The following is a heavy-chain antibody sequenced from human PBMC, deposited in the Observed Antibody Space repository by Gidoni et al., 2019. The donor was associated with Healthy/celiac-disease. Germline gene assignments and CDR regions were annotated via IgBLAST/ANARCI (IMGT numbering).Heavy chain of an antibody. D-gene: IGHD6-6*01. CDR3: ARGSSLFAGDY. J-gene: IGHJ4*02. Sequence: EVQLVESGGGLIQPGGSLRLSCSASGFTVSSNYMSWVRPAPGKGLEWVSVIYSGGSTYYADSVKGRFTISRDNSKNTLYLQMNSLRAEDTAVYYCARGSSLFAGDYWGQGTLVTVSS. V-gene: IGHV3-53*01. CDR1: GFTVSSNY. CDR2: IYSGGST.